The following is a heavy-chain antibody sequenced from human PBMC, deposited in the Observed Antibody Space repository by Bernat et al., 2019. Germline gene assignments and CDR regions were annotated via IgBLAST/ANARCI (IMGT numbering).Heavy chain of an antibody. CDR2: ISYDGSNK. D-gene: IGHD5-18*01. CDR1: GFTFSSYA. V-gene: IGHV3-30-3*01. J-gene: IGHJ4*02. Sequence: QVQLVESGGGVVQPGRSLRLSCAASGFTFSSYAMHWVRQAPGKGLEWVAVISYDGSNKYYADSVKGRFTISRDNSKNTLYLQMNSLRAEDTAVYYCAAAMDRPVYYWGQGTLVTVSS. CDR3: AAAMDRPVYY.